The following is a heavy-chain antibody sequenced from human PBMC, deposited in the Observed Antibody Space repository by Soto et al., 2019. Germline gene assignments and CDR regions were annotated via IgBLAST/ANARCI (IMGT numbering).Heavy chain of an antibody. D-gene: IGHD3-10*01. CDR2: IIPIFATT. V-gene: IGHV1-69*13. CDR1: GGTLSRHT. CDR3: AKSLRGEYSGSGDLDP. J-gene: IGHJ5*02. Sequence: SVKVSCKASGGTLSRHTISWVRQAPGQGLEWMGGIIPIFATTNYAQKFQGRLTITADASTNTAYMELSSLRSEDTAVYYCAKSLRGEYSGSGDLDPWGQGTLVTVSS.